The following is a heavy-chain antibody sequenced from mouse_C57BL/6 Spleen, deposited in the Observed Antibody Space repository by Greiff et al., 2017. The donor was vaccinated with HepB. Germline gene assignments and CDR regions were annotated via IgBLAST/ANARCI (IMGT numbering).Heavy chain of an antibody. V-gene: IGHV5-4*01. Sequence: EVKLVESGGGLVKPGGSLKLSCAASGFTFSSYAMSWVRQTPEKRLEWVATISDGGSYTYYPDNVKGRFTISRDNAKNNLYLQMSHLKSEDTAMYYCARDGNGYDYWYFDVWGTGTTVTVSS. CDR1: GFTFSSYA. J-gene: IGHJ1*03. CDR2: ISDGGSYT. D-gene: IGHD2-3*01. CDR3: ARDGNGYDYWYFDV.